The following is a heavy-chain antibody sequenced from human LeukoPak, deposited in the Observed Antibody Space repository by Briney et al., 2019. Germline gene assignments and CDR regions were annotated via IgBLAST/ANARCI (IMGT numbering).Heavy chain of an antibody. CDR3: AGGRWFDP. Sequence: GGSLKLSCAASGFTVSSNYMNWVRQAPGRGLEWVSVIYSGGNTYYADSVKGRFTISRDNSKNTLYLQMNSLRAEDTAVYYCAGGRWFDPWGQGTLVTVSS. J-gene: IGHJ5*02. V-gene: IGHV3-53*01. CDR2: IYSGGNT. CDR1: GFTVSSNY.